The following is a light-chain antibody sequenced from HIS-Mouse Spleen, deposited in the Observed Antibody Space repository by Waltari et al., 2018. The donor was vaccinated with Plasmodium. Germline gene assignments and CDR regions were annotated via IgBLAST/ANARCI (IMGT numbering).Light chain of an antibody. V-gene: IGKV1-5*03. CDR2: KAS. CDR1: QSISSS. Sequence: DIQLTQSPSTLSAFVGERVTITCRASQSISSSLAWYQQKPGKAPKLLIYKASSLESGVPSRFSGSGSGTEFTLTISSLQPDDFATYYCQQYNSYSWTFGQGTKVEIK. J-gene: IGKJ1*01. CDR3: QQYNSYSWT.